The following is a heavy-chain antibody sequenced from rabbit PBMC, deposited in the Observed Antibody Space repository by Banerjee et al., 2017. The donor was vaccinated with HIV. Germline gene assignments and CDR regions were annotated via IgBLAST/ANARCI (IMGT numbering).Heavy chain of an antibody. CDR3: ARDGAGGSYFAL. CDR1: GFALSSYY. J-gene: IGHJ6*01. D-gene: IGHD8-1*01. CDR2: IDPVFGIT. V-gene: IGHV1S7*01. Sequence: HLKESGGGLVQPGGSLKLSCTASGFALSSYYMNWVRQAPGKGLEWIGYIDPVFGITYYANWVNGRFSISRENAQNTVFLQMTSLTAADTATYFCARDGAGGSYFALWDPGTLVTVS.